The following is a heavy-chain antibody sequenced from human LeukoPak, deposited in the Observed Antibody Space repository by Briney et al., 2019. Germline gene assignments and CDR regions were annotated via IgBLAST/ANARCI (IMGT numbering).Heavy chain of an antibody. Sequence: GESLKISCKGSGYSFTNYWIGWVRQMPGKGLEWMGIIYPADSDTRYSPSFQGQVTISADKSISTAYLQWSSLKAPDTAMYYCARHPDYRDYELDYWGQGTLVTVSS. V-gene: IGHV5-51*01. J-gene: IGHJ4*02. CDR3: ARHPDYRDYELDY. D-gene: IGHD4-17*01. CDR2: IYPADSDT. CDR1: GYSFTNYW.